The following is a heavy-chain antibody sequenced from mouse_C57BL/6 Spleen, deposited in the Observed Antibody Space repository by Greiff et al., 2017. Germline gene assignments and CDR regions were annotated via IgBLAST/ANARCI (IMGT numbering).Heavy chain of an antibody. CDR3: ARQSNYDAMDY. CDR1: GFNIKDYY. CDR2: IDPEDGET. J-gene: IGHJ4*01. V-gene: IGHV14-2*01. Sequence: VQLQQSGTELVKPGASVKLSCTASGFNIKDYYMHWVKQRTEQGLEWIGRIDPEDGETKYAPTFQGKATITADTSSNTAYLQLSSLTSEDTAVYYCARQSNYDAMDYWGQGTSVTVSS. D-gene: IGHD2-5*01.